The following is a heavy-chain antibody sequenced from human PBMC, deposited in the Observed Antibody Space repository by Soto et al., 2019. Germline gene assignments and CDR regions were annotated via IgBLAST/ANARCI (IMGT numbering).Heavy chain of an antibody. D-gene: IGHD2-8*01. CDR3: ARDFANANLDY. V-gene: IGHV1-46*01. CDR2: INPSGGST. Sequence: QVQLVQSGAEVKKPGASVKVSCKASGYTFTSYYMHWVRQAPGQGLEWRGIINPSGGSTSYAQKFQGRVNMTRDTSTSTVYMELSSLRSEDTAVYYCARDFANANLDYWGQGTLVPVSS. CDR1: GYTFTSYY. J-gene: IGHJ4*02.